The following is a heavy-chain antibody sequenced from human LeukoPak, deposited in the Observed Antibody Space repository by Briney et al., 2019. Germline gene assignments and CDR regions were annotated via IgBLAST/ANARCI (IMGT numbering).Heavy chain of an antibody. J-gene: IGHJ4*02. D-gene: IGHD1-26*01. Sequence: GGSLRVSCAASGFTFSGYSMTWVRQAPGKGLEWISSISSTSNYLYYADSVRVRFTASRDNANNSLFLQMNSPRAEDTGLYYCARDRGAAEGAEDYWGQGTLVVVSS. CDR3: ARDRGAAEGAEDY. CDR2: ISSTSNYL. CDR1: GFTFSGYS. V-gene: IGHV3-21*01.